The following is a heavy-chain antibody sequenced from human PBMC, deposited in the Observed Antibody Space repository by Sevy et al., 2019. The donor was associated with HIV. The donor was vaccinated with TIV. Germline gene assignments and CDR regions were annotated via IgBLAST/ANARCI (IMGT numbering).Heavy chain of an antibody. CDR2: IYYSGST. V-gene: IGHV4-30-4*01. CDR3: ARGCRGRSTYYDFWSGSNWFDP. J-gene: IGHJ5*02. CDR1: GGSISSGDYY. Sequence: SESLSLTCTVSGGSISSGDYYWSWIRQPPGKGLEWIGYIYYSGSTYYNPSLKSRVTISVETSKNQFSLKLSSVTAADTAVYYCARGCRGRSTYYDFWSGSNWFDPWGQGTLVTVSS. D-gene: IGHD3-3*01.